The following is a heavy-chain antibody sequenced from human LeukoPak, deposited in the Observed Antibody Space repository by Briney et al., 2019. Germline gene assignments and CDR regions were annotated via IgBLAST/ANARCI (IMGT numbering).Heavy chain of an antibody. J-gene: IGHJ4*02. CDR1: GFTFCSYW. Sequence: GGSLRLSCAASGFTFCSYWMSWVRPAPGEGLEWVANIKQDGSEKYYVDSVKGRFTISRDNAKNSLYLQINSLRAEDTAVYYCAKWGDYDVLTGYYVPDYWGQGALVSVSS. D-gene: IGHD3-9*01. V-gene: IGHV3-7*03. CDR3: AKWGDYDVLTGYYVPDY. CDR2: IKQDGSEK.